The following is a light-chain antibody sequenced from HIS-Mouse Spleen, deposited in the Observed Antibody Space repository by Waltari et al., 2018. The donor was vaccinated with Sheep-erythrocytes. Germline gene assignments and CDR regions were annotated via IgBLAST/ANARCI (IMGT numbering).Light chain of an antibody. CDR3: QVWDSSSDHVV. V-gene: IGLV3-21*02. J-gene: IGLJ2*01. CDR2: DDS. Sequence: SYVLTQPPPVSVAPGQTARITCGGHNIGSKSLHWYQQKPGQAPVLVVYDDSDRPSGIPERFSGSNAGNTATLTISRVEAGDEADYYCQVWDSSSDHVVFGGGTKLTVL. CDR1: NIGSKS.